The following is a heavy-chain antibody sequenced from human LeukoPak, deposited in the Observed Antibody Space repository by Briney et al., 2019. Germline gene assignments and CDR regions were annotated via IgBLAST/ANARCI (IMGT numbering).Heavy chain of an antibody. Sequence: SGGSLRLSCAASGFTFSSYAMSWVRQAPGKGLEWVANIKQDGSEKYYVDSVKGRFTISRDNAKNSLYLQMNNLRAEDTAVYYCARAPREILFRGLDYWGQGTLVTVSS. CDR1: GFTFSSYA. D-gene: IGHD3-10*01. CDR2: IKQDGSEK. CDR3: ARAPREILFRGLDY. J-gene: IGHJ4*02. V-gene: IGHV3-7*01.